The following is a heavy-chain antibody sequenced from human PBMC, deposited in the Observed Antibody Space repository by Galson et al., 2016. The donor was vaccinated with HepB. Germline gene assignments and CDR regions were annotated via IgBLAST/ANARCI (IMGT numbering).Heavy chain of an antibody. CDR2: ISSDGSDE. D-gene: IGHD2-2*01. V-gene: IGHV3-30*18. J-gene: IGHJ4*02. Sequence: VAMISSDGSDEYYADSVKGRFSISRDNSKDTLFLQMNSLRAEDTALYYCAKDAGSSVSYYYFDYWGQGARVIVSS. CDR3: AKDAGSSVSYYYFDY.